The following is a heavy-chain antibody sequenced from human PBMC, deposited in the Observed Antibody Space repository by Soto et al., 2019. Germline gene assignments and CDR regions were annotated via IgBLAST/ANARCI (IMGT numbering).Heavy chain of an antibody. CDR1: GFSLSTSGVG. CDR3: AHRSDYDSSGQTFDY. J-gene: IGHJ4*02. CDR2: IYWDDDK. V-gene: IGHV2-5*02. D-gene: IGHD3-22*01. Sequence: QITLKESGPTLVKPTQTLTLTCTFSGFSLSTSGVGVGWIRQPPGKALEWLALIYWDDDKRYSPSLKSRLTITKDASKHQVVLTMTNVDPVDTATYYCAHRSDYDSSGQTFDYWGQGTLVTVSS.